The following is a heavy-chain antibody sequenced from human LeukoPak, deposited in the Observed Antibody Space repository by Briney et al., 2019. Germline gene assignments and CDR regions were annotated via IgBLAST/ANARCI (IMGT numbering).Heavy chain of an antibody. V-gene: IGHV1-2*02. CDR3: ARDVLRFLEWLSAGYYYYYGMDV. J-gene: IGHJ6*02. D-gene: IGHD3-3*01. CDR1: GYTFTGYY. CDR2: INPNSGGT. Sequence: ASVKVSCKASGYTFTGYYMHWVRQAPGQGLEWMGWINPNSGGTNYAQKFQGRVTMTRDTSISTAYMELSRLRSDDTAVYYCARDVLRFLEWLSAGYYYYYGMDVWGQGTTVTVSS.